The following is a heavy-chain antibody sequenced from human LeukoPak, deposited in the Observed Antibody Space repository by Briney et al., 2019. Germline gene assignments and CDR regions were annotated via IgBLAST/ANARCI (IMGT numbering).Heavy chain of an antibody. J-gene: IGHJ4*02. CDR3: AKGDFGSGWFLDY. CDR1: GFTFSSYE. Sequence: PGGSLRLSCAASGFTFSSYEMNWVRQAPGKGLEWVAFIRYDGSNKYYADSVKGRFTISRDNSKNTLYLQMNSLRAEDTAVYYCAKGDFGSGWFLDYWGQGTLVTVSS. V-gene: IGHV3-30*02. CDR2: IRYDGSNK. D-gene: IGHD6-19*01.